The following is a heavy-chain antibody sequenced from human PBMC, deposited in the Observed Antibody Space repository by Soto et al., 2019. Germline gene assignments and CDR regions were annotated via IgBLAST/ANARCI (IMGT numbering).Heavy chain of an antibody. Sequence: SETLSLTYAVSGGSISSGRFYWGWIRQPPGKGLEWIGSFYYSESTYYNPSLKSRVIISVDTSKNQFSLKLSSVTAADTAVYYCATITIFGVVPNYFDYWGQGTLVTVS. V-gene: IGHV4-39*01. CDR3: ATITIFGVVPNYFDY. CDR2: FYYSEST. D-gene: IGHD3-3*01. CDR1: GGSISSGRFY. J-gene: IGHJ4*02.